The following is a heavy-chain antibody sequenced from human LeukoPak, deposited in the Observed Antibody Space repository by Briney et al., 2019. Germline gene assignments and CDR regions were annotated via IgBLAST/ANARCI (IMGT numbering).Heavy chain of an antibody. V-gene: IGHV3-49*04. Sequence: GRSLRLSCTASGFTLGDYAMSWVRQAPGKGLEWVGFIRSKAYGGTTEYAASVKGRFTISRDDSKSIAYLQMNSLKTEDTAVYYCTRGNHYYDSSGYSYWGQGTLVTVSS. CDR3: TRGNHYYDSSGYSY. CDR1: GFTLGDYA. J-gene: IGHJ4*02. CDR2: IRSKAYGGTT. D-gene: IGHD3-22*01.